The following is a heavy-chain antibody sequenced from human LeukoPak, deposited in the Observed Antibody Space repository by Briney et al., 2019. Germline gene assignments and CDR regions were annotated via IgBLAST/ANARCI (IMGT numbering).Heavy chain of an antibody. J-gene: IGHJ4*02. D-gene: IGHD6-6*01. CDR1: GFTFSSYW. Sequence: PGGSLRLSCAASGFTFSSYWMHWVRQAPGKGLVWVSRINGDGSSTSYADSVKGRFTISRDNAKNTLYLQMNSLRAEDTAVYYCGSSIAAPLDQRWGQGTLVTVSS. CDR3: GSSIAAPLDQR. CDR2: INGDGSST. V-gene: IGHV3-74*01.